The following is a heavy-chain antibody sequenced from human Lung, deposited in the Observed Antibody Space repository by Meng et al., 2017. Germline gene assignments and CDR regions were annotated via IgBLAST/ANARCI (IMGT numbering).Heavy chain of an antibody. CDR1: GGSISSSNW. Sequence: QVQLQEAGPRLVKPSGTLSLTCGVFGGSISSSNWWSWVRQPPGKGLEWIGEIYHSGGTKYNPSLKSRVTISVDKSKNQFSLKLSSVTAADTAVYYCARGLGEAVVPRTMFDYWGQGTLVTVSS. CDR3: ARGLGEAVVPRTMFDY. CDR2: IYHSGGT. D-gene: IGHD2-2*01. J-gene: IGHJ4*02. V-gene: IGHV4-4*02.